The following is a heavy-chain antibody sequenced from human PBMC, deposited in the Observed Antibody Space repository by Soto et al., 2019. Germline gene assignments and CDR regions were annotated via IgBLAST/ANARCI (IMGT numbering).Heavy chain of an antibody. CDR3: ARGVVPGDDDFWSGYIY. V-gene: IGHV3-48*01. Sequence: EVQLVESGGGLVQPGGPLRLSCAASGFIFSGYGMNWVRQAPGKGLEWVSYISSTSSTIYYTDSVKGRFAISRDNAKNSLYIQMNSLRAEDTAVYYCARGVVPGDDDFWSGYIYWGQGTLVTVSS. CDR1: GFIFSGYG. D-gene: IGHD3-3*01. J-gene: IGHJ4*02. CDR2: ISSTSSTI.